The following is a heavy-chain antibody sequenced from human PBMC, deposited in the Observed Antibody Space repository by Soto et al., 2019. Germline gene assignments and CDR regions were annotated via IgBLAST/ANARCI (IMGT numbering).Heavy chain of an antibody. CDR3: ARVPSEVEFTIFGVADMGYFDY. J-gene: IGHJ4*02. CDR2: IYTSGST. D-gene: IGHD3-3*01. Sequence: SETLSLTCTVSGGSISSYYWSWIRQPAGKGLEWIGRIYTSGSTNYNPSLKSRVTMSVDTSKNQFSLKLSSVTAADTAVYYCARVPSEVEFTIFGVADMGYFDYWGQGTLVTVS. V-gene: IGHV4-4*07. CDR1: GGSISSYY.